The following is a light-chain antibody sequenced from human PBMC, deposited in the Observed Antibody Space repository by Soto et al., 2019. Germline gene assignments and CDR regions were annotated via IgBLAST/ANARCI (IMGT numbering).Light chain of an antibody. V-gene: IGKV3-20*01. CDR1: QSVSSSY. Sequence: EIVLTQSPRTLSLSPGERATLSCRASQSVSSSYLAWYQQKPGQAPRLLIYGASSRATGIPDRFSGSGSGTDFTLTISRLEPEDFAVYYCQQYGSSPSFGQGTKLEIK. CDR2: GAS. J-gene: IGKJ2*01. CDR3: QQYGSSPS.